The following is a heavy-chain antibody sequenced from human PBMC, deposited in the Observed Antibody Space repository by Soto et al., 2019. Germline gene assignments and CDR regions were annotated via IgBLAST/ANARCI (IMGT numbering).Heavy chain of an antibody. CDR1: RGSMFSYY. CDR2: IYHNGDT. J-gene: IGHJ4*02. D-gene: IGHD3-3*01. CDR3: ARTRTEITVVGVVPSYFDF. V-gene: IGHV4-59*01. Sequence: QVQLQESGPGLVKPSETLSLICSVSRGSMFSYYWSWIRQPPGKGLEWIGHIYHNGDTYNNPSLKGRVSISIDASKSQFSLRLSSVIAADTAVYYCARTRTEITVVGVVPSYFDFWGQGVLVTVSS.